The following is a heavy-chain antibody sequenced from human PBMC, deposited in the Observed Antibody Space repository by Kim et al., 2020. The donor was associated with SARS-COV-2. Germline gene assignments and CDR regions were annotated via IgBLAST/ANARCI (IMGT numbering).Heavy chain of an antibody. Sequence: SQKFQDRVTLSRDTSANTAYMDVSGLTSEDTAVYYCARDRGSGMRDWFDSWGQGTLVIVSS. CDR3: ARDRGSGMRDWFDS. J-gene: IGHJ5*01. D-gene: IGHD6-25*01. V-gene: IGHV1-3*01.